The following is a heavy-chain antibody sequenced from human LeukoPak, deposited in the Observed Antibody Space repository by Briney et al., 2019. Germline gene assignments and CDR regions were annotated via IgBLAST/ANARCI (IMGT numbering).Heavy chain of an antibody. D-gene: IGHD3-10*01. CDR3: ARGDYGSGSGDY. CDR1: GGSISSSSYY. Sequence: SGTLSLTCTVSGGSISSSSYYWGWIRQPPGKGLEWIGYIYYSGSTNYNPSLKSRVTISVDTSKNQFSLKLSSVTAADTAVYYCARGDYGSGSGDYWGQGTLVTVSS. J-gene: IGHJ4*02. CDR2: IYYSGST. V-gene: IGHV4-61*05.